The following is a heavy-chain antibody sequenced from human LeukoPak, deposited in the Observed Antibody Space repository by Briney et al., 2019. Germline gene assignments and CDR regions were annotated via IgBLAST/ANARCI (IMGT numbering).Heavy chain of an antibody. CDR1: GGSISSSSYY. D-gene: IGHD3-3*01. CDR2: IYYSGST. V-gene: IGHV4-39*07. CDR3: ARAAYGITIFGVVMDYFDY. Sequence: KASETLSLTCTVSGGSISSSSYYWGWIRQPPGRGLEWIGSIYYSGSTYYNPSLKSRVTISVDTSKNQFSLKLSSVTAADTAVYYCARAAYGITIFGVVMDYFDYWGQGTLVTVSS. J-gene: IGHJ4*02.